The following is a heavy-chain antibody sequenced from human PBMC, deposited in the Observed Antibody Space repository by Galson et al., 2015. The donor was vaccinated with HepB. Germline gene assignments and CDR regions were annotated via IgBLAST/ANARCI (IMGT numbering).Heavy chain of an antibody. CDR1: GFTFSSYD. J-gene: IGHJ4*02. D-gene: IGHD6-19*01. CDR2: IWYDGSNK. V-gene: IGHV3-33*01. Sequence: SLRLSCAASGFTFSSYDMHWVRQAPGKGLEWVAVIWYDGSNKYYADSVKGRFTISRDNSKNTLYLQMNSLRAEDTAVYYCARGAGVYSSGFIDYWGQGTLVTVSS. CDR3: ARGAGVYSSGFIDY.